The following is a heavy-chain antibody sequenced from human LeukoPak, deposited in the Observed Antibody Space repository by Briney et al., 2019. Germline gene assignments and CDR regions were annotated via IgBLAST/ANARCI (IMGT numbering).Heavy chain of an antibody. CDR2: INPKSGDT. V-gene: IGHV1-2*02. J-gene: IGHJ6*03. CDR3: ARGTYYYDGSGFYRGDYMEV. D-gene: IGHD3-22*01. Sequence: GASVKVSCKASEYSFTGYYLHWMRQAPGQGLEWMGCINPKSGDTNYTQNFQGRVTMTRDTSINTAYMELSSLRSDDTAVFYCARGTYYYDGSGFYRGDYMEVWGRGTTVTVSS. CDR1: EYSFTGYY.